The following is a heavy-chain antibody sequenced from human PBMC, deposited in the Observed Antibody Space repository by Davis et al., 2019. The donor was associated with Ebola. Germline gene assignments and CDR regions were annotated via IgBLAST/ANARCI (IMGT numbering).Heavy chain of an antibody. CDR1: GFTFSSYA. CDR2: ISGSGGST. D-gene: IGHD4-23*01. CDR3: TSTVVTSGSDY. Sequence: GESLKISCAASGFTFSSYAMSWVRQAPGKGLEWVSAISGSGGSTYYADSVKGRFTISRDDSKNTAYLQMNSLKTEDTAVYYCTSTVVTSGSDYWGQGTLVTVSS. V-gene: IGHV3-23*01. J-gene: IGHJ4*02.